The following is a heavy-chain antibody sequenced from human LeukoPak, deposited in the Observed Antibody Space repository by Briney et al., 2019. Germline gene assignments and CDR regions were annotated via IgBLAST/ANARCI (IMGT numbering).Heavy chain of an antibody. CDR3: ARSVGY. J-gene: IGHJ4*02. V-gene: IGHV3-30*14. CDR1: GFTFSSYA. CDR2: ISYDGSNK. Sequence: GGSLRLSCAASGFTFSSYAMHWVRRAPGKGLEWVAVISYDGSNKYYADSMKGRFTISRDNSKNTLYLQMNSLRAEDTAVYYCARSVGYWGQGTLVTVSS.